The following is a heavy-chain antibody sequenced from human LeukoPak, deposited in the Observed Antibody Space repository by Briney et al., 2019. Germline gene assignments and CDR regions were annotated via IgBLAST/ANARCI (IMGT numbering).Heavy chain of an antibody. D-gene: IGHD3-10*01. CDR2: INAGNGNT. V-gene: IGHV1-3*01. Sequence: ASVKVSCKASGYTFTSYVMHWVRQAPGQRLEWMGWINAGNGNTKYSQKFQGRVTITRDTSASTAYMELSSLRSEDTAVYYCARVRGFGELFFDYWGQGTLVTVSS. J-gene: IGHJ4*02. CDR1: GYTFTSYV. CDR3: ARVRGFGELFFDY.